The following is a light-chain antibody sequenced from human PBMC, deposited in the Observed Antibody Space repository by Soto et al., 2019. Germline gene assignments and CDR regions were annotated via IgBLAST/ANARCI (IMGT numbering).Light chain of an antibody. CDR3: PTWGTGRV. J-gene: IGLJ3*02. CDR1: SGHSSYA. V-gene: IGLV4-69*01. Sequence: QPVLTQSPSASASLGASVKLTCTLSSGHSSYAIARRQRQPEKGPRYLMKLNSDGSHSKGDGIPDRFSGSSSGAERYLTISSLQSEDEADYYCPTWGTGRVFGGGTKLTVL. CDR2: LNSDGSH.